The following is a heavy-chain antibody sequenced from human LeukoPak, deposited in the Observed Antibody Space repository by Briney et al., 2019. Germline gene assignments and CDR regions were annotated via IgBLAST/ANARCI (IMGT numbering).Heavy chain of an antibody. CDR2: ISRTSEST. Sequence: PGGSLRLSCAAPGFSFNTYSMTWVRQAPGKGLEWVSIISRTSESTFYADSVKGRFTISRDNSKNTLYLQMHSLRAEDTAVYYCAKESLRVVPSATFDYWGQGTLVTVSS. CDR3: AKESLRVVPSATFDY. D-gene: IGHD2-2*01. V-gene: IGHV3-21*04. J-gene: IGHJ4*02. CDR1: GFSFNTYS.